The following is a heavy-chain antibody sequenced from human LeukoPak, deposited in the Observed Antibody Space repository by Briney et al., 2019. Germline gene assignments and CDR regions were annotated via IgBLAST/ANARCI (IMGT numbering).Heavy chain of an antibody. V-gene: IGHV3-30*02. CDR1: GFTFSSYG. Sequence: GGSLRLSCAASGFTFSSYGVHWVRQAPGKGLEWVAFTRYDGSNKYYAESVKGRFTISRDNSKNTLYLQMNSLRADDTAVYYRAKDDTAFCGGDCYSRFDYWGQGSLVTVSS. J-gene: IGHJ4*02. CDR2: TRYDGSNK. D-gene: IGHD2-21*02. CDR3: AKDDTAFCGGDCYSRFDY.